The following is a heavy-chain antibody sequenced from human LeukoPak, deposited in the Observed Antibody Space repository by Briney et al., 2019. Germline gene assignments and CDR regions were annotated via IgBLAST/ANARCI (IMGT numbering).Heavy chain of an antibody. Sequence: SVKVSCKASGGTFSSYAISWVRQAPGQGLEWMGGIIPILGTANYAQKFQGRVTITADESTSTAYMELSSLRSEDTAVYYCARRGDFWSGYPNAYYFDYWGQGTLVTVSS. J-gene: IGHJ4*02. CDR3: ARRGDFWSGYPNAYYFDY. CDR1: GGTFSSYA. V-gene: IGHV1-69*13. D-gene: IGHD3-3*01. CDR2: IIPILGTA.